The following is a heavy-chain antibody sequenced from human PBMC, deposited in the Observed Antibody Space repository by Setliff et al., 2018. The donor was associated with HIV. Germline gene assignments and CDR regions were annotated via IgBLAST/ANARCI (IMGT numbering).Heavy chain of an antibody. V-gene: IGHV4-61*01. Sequence: SETLSLTCTVSGDSVSSASYYWSWIRQPPGKGLEWIGYIYYSGTTKYNPSLKSRVTISVDTSKNQFSLKLSSVTAADTAMYYCARVYYFDSSGYYQRGDVFDIWGQGTMVTVSS. CDR1: GDSVSSASYY. D-gene: IGHD3-22*01. CDR2: IYYSGTT. CDR3: ARVYYFDSSGYYQRGDVFDI. J-gene: IGHJ3*02.